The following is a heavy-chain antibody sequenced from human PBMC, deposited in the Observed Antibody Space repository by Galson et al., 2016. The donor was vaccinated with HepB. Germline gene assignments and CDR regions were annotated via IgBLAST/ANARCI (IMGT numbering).Heavy chain of an antibody. CDR1: GFTFTSYA. CDR3: AKDINPSATIIVVTYMDA. J-gene: IGHJ6*03. V-gene: IGHV3-23*01. CDR2: ISGSGGGT. D-gene: IGHD3-22*01. Sequence: SLRLSCAASGFTFTSYAMAWVRQAPGKRLEWVSYISGSGGGTSYADSAKGRFTISRDNSRNTLYLQLNSLRAEDTALYYCAKDINPSATIIVVTYMDAWGKGTTVTVSS.